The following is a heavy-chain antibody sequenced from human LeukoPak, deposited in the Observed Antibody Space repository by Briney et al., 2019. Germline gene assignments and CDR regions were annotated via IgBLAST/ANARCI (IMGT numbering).Heavy chain of an antibody. CDR3: ARLANYVPVY. CDR1: GGSFSGYY. D-gene: IGHD1-7*01. J-gene: IGHJ4*02. Sequence: SETLSLTCAVYGGSFSGYYWSWIRQTPGKGLEWIGSVHHSGRTYYNPSLKSRLTISLETSKKHFSLKLSSVTSADTAVYYCARLANYVPVYWGQGSLVTVSS. CDR2: VHHSGRT. V-gene: IGHV4-34*01.